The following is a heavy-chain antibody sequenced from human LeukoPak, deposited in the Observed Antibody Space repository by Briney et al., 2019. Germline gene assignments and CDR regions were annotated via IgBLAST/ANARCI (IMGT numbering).Heavy chain of an antibody. CDR1: VLSVSNYW. J-gene: IGHJ4*02. CDR2: IKQDGSEK. Sequence: PGGSLRLSCVASVLSVSNYWMSWVRQAPGKGLEWVANIKQDGSEKYYVDSVKGRFTISRDTAKNSLYLQMDSLRAEDTAVYYCARDSDPRFDYWGQGTLVTVSS. V-gene: IGHV3-7*01. CDR3: ARDSDPRFDY.